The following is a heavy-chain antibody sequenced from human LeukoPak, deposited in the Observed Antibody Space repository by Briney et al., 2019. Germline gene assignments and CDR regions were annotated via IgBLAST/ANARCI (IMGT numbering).Heavy chain of an antibody. CDR3: ASLRITMIVVAIDAFDI. V-gene: IGHV3-7*01. D-gene: IGHD3-22*01. CDR2: IKKDGSAI. CDR1: GFAFSTSW. Sequence: GGSLRLSCAASGFAFSTSWMTWVRQAPGKGLEWVANIKKDGSAIHYVDSVKGRFTISRDNAKNTLYLQMNSLRAEDTAVYYCASLRITMIVVAIDAFDIWGQGTMVTVSS. J-gene: IGHJ3*02.